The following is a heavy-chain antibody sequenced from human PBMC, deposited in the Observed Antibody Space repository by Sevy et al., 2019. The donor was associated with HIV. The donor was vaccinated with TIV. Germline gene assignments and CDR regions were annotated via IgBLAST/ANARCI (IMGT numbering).Heavy chain of an antibody. CDR1: GFTFSDYA. CDR2: IYSGGST. Sequence: GGSLRLSCVASGFTFSDYAMSWVRQAPGKGLEWVSVIYSGGSTFYADSVKGRFTISRDNSKNTLYLQMNSLRAEDTAVYYCARAVNYYGSETYYWFDPWGQGTLVTVSS. V-gene: IGHV3-53*01. CDR3: ARAVNYYGSETYYWFDP. J-gene: IGHJ5*02. D-gene: IGHD3-10*01.